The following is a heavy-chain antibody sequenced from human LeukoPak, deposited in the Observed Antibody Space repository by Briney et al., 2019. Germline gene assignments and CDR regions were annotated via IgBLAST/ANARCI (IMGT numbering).Heavy chain of an antibody. V-gene: IGHV3-30-3*01. Sequence: GGSLRLSCAASGFTFSSYAMHWVRQAPGNGLEWVAVISYDGSNKYYADSVKGRFTISRDNSKNTLYLQMNSLRAEDTAVYYCARDREYYDSSGYYTFDYWGQGTLVTVSS. CDR2: ISYDGSNK. J-gene: IGHJ4*02. D-gene: IGHD3-22*01. CDR1: GFTFSSYA. CDR3: ARDREYYDSSGYYTFDY.